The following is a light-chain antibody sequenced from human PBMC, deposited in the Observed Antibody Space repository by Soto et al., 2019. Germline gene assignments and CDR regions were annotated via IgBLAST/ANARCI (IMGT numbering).Light chain of an antibody. J-gene: IGKJ3*01. CDR1: RGISSW. CDR3: QGHSTYPRT. Sequence: DIQMIQTPSSVFATVWDRVSFTFWASRGISSWLAWDQQKPGKAPNLLISAPSSLQSGVPSRFSGSGSGTEFTLTINSLQPEDFATYYCQGHSTYPRTVGPGTNVDN. V-gene: IGKV1-12*01. CDR2: APS.